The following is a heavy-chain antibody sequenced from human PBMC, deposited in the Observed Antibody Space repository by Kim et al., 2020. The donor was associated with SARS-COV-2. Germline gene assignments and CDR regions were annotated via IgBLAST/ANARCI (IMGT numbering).Heavy chain of an antibody. CDR3: ARGVYCSGGSCYQDYYGMDV. D-gene: IGHD2-15*01. V-gene: IGHV4-34*01. CDR2: INHSGST. J-gene: IGHJ6*02. CDR1: GGSFSGYY. Sequence: SETLSLTCAVYGGSFSGYYWSWIRQPPGKGLEWIGEINHSGSTNYNPSLKSRVTISVDTSKNQFSLKLSSVTAADTAVYYCARGVYCSGGSCYQDYYGMDVWGQGTTVTVSS.